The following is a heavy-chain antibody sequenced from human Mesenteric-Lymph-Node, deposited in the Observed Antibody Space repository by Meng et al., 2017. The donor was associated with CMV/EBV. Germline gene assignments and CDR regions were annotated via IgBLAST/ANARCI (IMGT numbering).Heavy chain of an antibody. CDR2: ITGSGNT. CDR1: GVTFDDYA. D-gene: IGHD6-19*01. V-gene: IGHV3-23*01. J-gene: IGHJ4*02. Sequence: LRLSCAASGVTFDDYAMTWVRQAPGKGLQWVSAITGSGNTYYADSVKGRFTISRDKSKNTLYLQMNSLRVEDTATYYCARDLPPTEGCWGQGTLVTVSS. CDR3: ARDLPPTEGC.